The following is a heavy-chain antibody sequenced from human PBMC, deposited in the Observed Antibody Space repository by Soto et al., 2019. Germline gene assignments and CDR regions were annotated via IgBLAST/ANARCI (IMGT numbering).Heavy chain of an antibody. V-gene: IGHV1-69*13. J-gene: IGHJ5*02. D-gene: IGHD3-10*01. CDR3: ARDRGGDYYGSGRSWFDP. CDR2: IIPIFGTA. Sequence: ASVKVSCKASGGTFSSYAISWVRQAPGQGLEWMGGIIPIFGTANYAQKFQGRVTITADESTSTAYMELSSLRSEDTAVYYCARDRGGDYYGSGRSWFDPWGQGTLVTVSS. CDR1: GGTFSSYA.